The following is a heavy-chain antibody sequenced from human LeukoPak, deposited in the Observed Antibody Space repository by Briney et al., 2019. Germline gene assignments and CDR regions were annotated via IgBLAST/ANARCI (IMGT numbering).Heavy chain of an antibody. Sequence: PGGSLRLSCAASGFTFSSYEMNWVRQAPGKGLEWVSSISSSSSYIYYADSVKGRFTISRDNAKNSLYLQMNSLRAEDTAVYYCARDLTPIKIFGVVNLPDYWGQGTLVTVSS. D-gene: IGHD3-3*01. J-gene: IGHJ4*02. CDR1: GFTFSSYE. V-gene: IGHV3-21*01. CDR2: ISSSSSYI. CDR3: ARDLTPIKIFGVVNLPDY.